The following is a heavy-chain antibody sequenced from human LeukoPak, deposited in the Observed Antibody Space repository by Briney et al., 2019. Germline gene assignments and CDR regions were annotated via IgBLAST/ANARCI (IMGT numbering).Heavy chain of an antibody. CDR3: ARGALGGSYSAFDI. J-gene: IGHJ3*02. D-gene: IGHD1-26*01. Sequence: SQTLSLTCAISGDSFSSNRAAWNWIRQSPSRGREWLGRTYYRSKWYNDYAVSVKSRITLNPDTSKNQFSLQVNSVTPEDTAVYYCARGALGGSYSAFDIWGQGTMVTVSS. CDR1: GDSFSSNRAA. V-gene: IGHV6-1*01. CDR2: TYYRSKWYN.